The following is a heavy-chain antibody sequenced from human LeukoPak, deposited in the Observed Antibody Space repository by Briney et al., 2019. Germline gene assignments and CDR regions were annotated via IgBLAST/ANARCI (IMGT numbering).Heavy chain of an antibody. CDR1: GFTFSGSA. J-gene: IGHJ6*03. CDR3: AKDRLQLPRNYMDA. Sequence: GGSLRLSCAASGFTFSGSAMHWVRQASGKGLEWVGRIRSKANSYATAYAASVKGRFTISRDDSKNTAYLQMNSLKTEDTAVYYCAKDRLQLPRNYMDAWGKGTTVTISS. CDR2: IRSKANSYAT. V-gene: IGHV3-73*01. D-gene: IGHD2-2*01.